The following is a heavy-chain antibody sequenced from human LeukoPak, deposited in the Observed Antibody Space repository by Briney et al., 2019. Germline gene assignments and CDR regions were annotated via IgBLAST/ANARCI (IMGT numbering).Heavy chain of an antibody. V-gene: IGHV1-8*01. CDR1: AYTFTSYD. J-gene: IGHJ4*02. Sequence: ASVKVSCKASAYTFTSYDINWVRQATGQGLEWMGWMNPNSGNTGYAQKFQGRVTMTRNTSISTAYMELSSLRSEDTAVYYCASDYYGSGSCYDCGQGTLVTVSS. D-gene: IGHD3-10*01. CDR3: ASDYYGSGSCYD. CDR2: MNPNSGNT.